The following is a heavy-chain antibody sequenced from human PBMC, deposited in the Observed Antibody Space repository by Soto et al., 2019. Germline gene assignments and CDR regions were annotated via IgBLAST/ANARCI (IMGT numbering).Heavy chain of an antibody. CDR2: IYYSGST. Sequence: SETLSLTCTVSGGSISSSSYYWGWIRQPPGKGLEWIGSIYYSGSTYYNPSLKSRVTISVDTSKNQFSLKLSSVTAADTAVYYCARHRMTTVTNYFDYWGQGTLVTVSS. D-gene: IGHD4-17*01. CDR1: GGSISSSSYY. CDR3: ARHRMTTVTNYFDY. V-gene: IGHV4-39*01. J-gene: IGHJ4*02.